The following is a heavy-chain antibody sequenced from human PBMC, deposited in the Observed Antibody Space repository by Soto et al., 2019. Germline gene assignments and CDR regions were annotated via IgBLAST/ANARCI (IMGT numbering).Heavy chain of an antibody. D-gene: IGHD2-2*01. Sequence: ASVKVSCKASGGTFSSYTISWVRQAPGQGLEWMGRIIPILGIANYAQKFQGRVTITADKSTSTAYMELSSLRSDDTAVYYCARDCSSTSCYQNYYYYGMDVWGQGTTVTVSS. CDR3: ARDCSSTSCYQNYYYYGMDV. CDR1: GGTFSSYT. V-gene: IGHV1-69*04. CDR2: IIPILGIA. J-gene: IGHJ6*02.